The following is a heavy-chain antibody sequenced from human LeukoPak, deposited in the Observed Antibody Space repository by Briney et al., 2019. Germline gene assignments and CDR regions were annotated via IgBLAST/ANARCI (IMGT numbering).Heavy chain of an antibody. CDR2: ISGSSFYI. D-gene: IGHD5-18*01. CDR1: GFIFSSC. J-gene: IGHJ4*02. V-gene: IGHV3-21*01. Sequence: GGSLRLSCAASGFIFSSCMNWVRQAPGKGLEWVSSISGSSFYINYADSVWGRFTISRDNAENSVYLQMSSLRDEDTAVYYCARIRDPYGYAHLDLWGQGTLVTVST. CDR3: ARIRDPYGYAHLDL.